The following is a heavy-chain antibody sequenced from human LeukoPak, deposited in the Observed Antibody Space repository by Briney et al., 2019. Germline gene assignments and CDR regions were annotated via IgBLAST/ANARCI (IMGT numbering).Heavy chain of an antibody. V-gene: IGHV3-74*01. Sequence: GGSLRLSCAASGFTFSSYWMHWVRQAPGKGLVWVSRINSDGSSTSYADSVKGRFTISRDNAKNTLYLQMNSLRAEDTAVYYCARMVIVGAAYCFDYGGQGTLVTVSS. J-gene: IGHJ4*02. D-gene: IGHD1-26*01. CDR1: GFTFSSYW. CDR3: ARMVIVGAAYCFDY. CDR2: INSDGSST.